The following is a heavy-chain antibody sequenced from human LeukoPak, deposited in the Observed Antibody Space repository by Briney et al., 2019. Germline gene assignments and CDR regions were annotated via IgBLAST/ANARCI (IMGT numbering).Heavy chain of an antibody. J-gene: IGHJ5*02. V-gene: IGHV3-66*02. D-gene: IGHD1-26*01. CDR3: ARDQRSESYYPWGWFDP. CDR2: IYSDGST. CDR1: GFAVSTNY. Sequence: GGSLRLSCAASGFAVSTNYLSWVRQAPGKGLEWVSVIYSDGSTYYTDSVKGQFTISRDNSKNTLYLQMNSLRPEDTAVYYCARDQRSESYYPWGWFDPWGQGTLVTVSS.